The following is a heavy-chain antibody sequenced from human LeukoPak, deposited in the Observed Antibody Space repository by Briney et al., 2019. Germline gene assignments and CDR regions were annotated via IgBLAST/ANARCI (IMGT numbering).Heavy chain of an antibody. Sequence: ASVKVSCKASGYTFTSYGISWVRQAPGQGLEWMGWISAYNGNTNYAQKLQGRVTMTTDTSTSTAYMELRSLRSDDTAVYYCARDRALIAAAGTNYYYYGMDVWGQGTTVTVSS. CDR2: ISAYNGNT. D-gene: IGHD6-13*01. CDR1: GYTFTSYG. J-gene: IGHJ6*02. V-gene: IGHV1-18*01. CDR3: ARDRALIAAAGTNYYYYGMDV.